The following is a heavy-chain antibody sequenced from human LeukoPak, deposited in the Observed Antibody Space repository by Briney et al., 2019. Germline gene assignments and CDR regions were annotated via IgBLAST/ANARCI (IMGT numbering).Heavy chain of an antibody. CDR2: ISPGDSDT. V-gene: IGHV5-51*01. D-gene: IGHD2-8*01. J-gene: IGHJ4*02. CDR3: ARSEGYYTTSGSFYFDY. Sequence: GESLKISCKGFGYSFTSYWIGWVRQMPGKGLEWMGIISPGDSDTRYSPSFQGQVTISADKSLSTASLQWRSLKASDSAIYYCARSEGYYTTSGSFYFDYWGQGTLVTVSS. CDR1: GYSFTSYW.